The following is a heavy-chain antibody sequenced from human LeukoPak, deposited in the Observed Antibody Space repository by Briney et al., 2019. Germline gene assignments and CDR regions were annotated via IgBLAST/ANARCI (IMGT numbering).Heavy chain of an antibody. D-gene: IGHD2-21*01. CDR3: ARRMTYCGDVCYRGGHDSFDM. J-gene: IGHJ3*02. CDR2: IFPGDSDT. V-gene: IGHV5-51*01. CDR1: GYSFPNYW. Sequence: GESLKVSCKGSGYSFPNYWIAWVRQMPGKGQEWMGIIFPGDSDTRYSPSFQGQVTISADKSISTAYLQWSSLKASDTAIYYCARRMTYCGDVCYRGGHDSFDMWGQGTMVTVSS.